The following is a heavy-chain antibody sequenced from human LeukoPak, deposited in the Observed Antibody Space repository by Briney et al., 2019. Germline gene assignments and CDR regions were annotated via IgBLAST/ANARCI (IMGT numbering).Heavy chain of an antibody. J-gene: IGHJ4*02. Sequence: PGGSLRLSCAASGFTFSSDAMNWVRQAPGKGLEWVSGISGSGGNTYYADSVKGRFTISRDNSKNTLYLQMNSLRAEDTAVFYCAKVHSSGWYSFDYWGQGTLVTVSS. D-gene: IGHD6-19*01. CDR2: ISGSGGNT. CDR3: AKVHSSGWYSFDY. CDR1: GFTFSSDA. V-gene: IGHV3-23*01.